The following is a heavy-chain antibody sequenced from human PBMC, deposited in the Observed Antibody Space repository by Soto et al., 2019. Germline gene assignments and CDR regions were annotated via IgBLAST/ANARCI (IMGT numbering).Heavy chain of an antibody. D-gene: IGHD1-26*01. Sequence: QVQLQQWGAGLLKPSETLSLTCAVYGGSLSGYYWSWIRQPPGKALEWIAEINYSGNTNYNPSLKSRVPISVDTSKNQLLLNLSSVTAADTAMYYCARHHVRGRTIAGAAEFWGQGTLVTVSS. J-gene: IGHJ4*02. CDR2: INYSGNT. CDR1: GGSLSGYY. CDR3: ARHHVRGRTIAGAAEF. V-gene: IGHV4-34*01.